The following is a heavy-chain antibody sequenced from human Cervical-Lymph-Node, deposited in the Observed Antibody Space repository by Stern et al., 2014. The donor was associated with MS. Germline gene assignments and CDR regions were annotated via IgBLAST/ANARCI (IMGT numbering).Heavy chain of an antibody. J-gene: IGHJ4*02. Sequence: QVTLRESGPTLVKPTQTLTLTCTFSGFSLSTSGVGVSWIRQPPGKALEWLALIYWDDDKRYSPSLKSRLTITKDTSKNQVVLTMTNMDPVDTGTYFCVHRAITTSWSLFDYWGQGTLVTVSS. CDR3: VHRAITTSWSLFDY. V-gene: IGHV2-5*02. CDR2: IYWDDDK. D-gene: IGHD2-2*01. CDR1: GFSLSTSGVG.